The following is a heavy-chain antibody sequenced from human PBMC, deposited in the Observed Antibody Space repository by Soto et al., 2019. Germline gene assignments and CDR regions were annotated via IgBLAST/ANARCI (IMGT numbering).Heavy chain of an antibody. CDR1: GGSISSSSYY. V-gene: IGHV4-39*01. D-gene: IGHD3-3*01. CDR3: ARQLVEDRFLEWLLSPYFDY. Sequence: QLQLQESGPGLVKPSETLSLTCTVSGGSISSSSYYWGWIRQPPGKGLEWIGSIYYSGSTYYNPSLKSRVTLSVDTSRNQFSLKLSSVTAADTAVYYCARQLVEDRFLEWLLSPYFDYWGQGTLVTVSS. J-gene: IGHJ4*02. CDR2: IYYSGST.